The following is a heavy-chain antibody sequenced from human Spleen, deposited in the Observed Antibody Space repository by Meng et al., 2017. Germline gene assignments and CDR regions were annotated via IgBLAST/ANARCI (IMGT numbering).Heavy chain of an antibody. CDR1: GGSISSDY. D-gene: IGHD2-21*02. J-gene: IGHJ6*02. CDR3: AGGAVVTLICYHAMDV. V-gene: IGHV4-59*08. Sequence: SETLSLTCTVPGGSISSDYWSWIRQPPGKGLEWIGYIYYIGGTYYNPSLKSRVTMSADTSKNQFSLKLTSVTAADTAVYYCAGGAVVTLICYHAMDVWGQGTTVTVSS. CDR2: IYYIGGT.